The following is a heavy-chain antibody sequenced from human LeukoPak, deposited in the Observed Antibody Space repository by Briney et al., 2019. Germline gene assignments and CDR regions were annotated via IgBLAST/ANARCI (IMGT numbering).Heavy chain of an antibody. V-gene: IGHV3-21*01. CDR1: GFTFRGYN. CDR2: ISSSSSYI. J-gene: IGHJ4*02. CDR3: ARGASRADY. Sequence: GGSLRLSCAASGFTFRGYNMNWVRQAPGKRPEWVSSISSSSSYIYYADSVKGRFTISRDNAKNSLYLQMNSLRAEDTALYYCARGASRADYWGQGTLVTVSS.